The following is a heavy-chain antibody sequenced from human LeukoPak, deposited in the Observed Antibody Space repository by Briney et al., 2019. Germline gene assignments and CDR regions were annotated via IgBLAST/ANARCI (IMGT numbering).Heavy chain of an antibody. CDR2: INPNSGGT. V-gene: IGHV1-2*02. J-gene: IGHJ4*02. Sequence: EASVKVSCKASGYMFTGYYMHWVRQAPGQGLEWMGWINPNSGGTNYAQNFQGRVTMTRDTSISTAYMELSSLRSDDTAVYYCARGYCSGDCFTLFDYWGQGTLVTVSS. CDR3: ARGYCSGDCFTLFDY. D-gene: IGHD2-21*02. CDR1: GYMFTGYY.